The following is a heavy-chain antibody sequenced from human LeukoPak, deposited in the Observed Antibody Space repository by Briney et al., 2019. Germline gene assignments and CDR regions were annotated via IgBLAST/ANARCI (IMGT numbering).Heavy chain of an antibody. J-gene: IGHJ3*02. D-gene: IGHD4/OR15-4a*01. Sequence: GASVKVSCKASGYTFTVYYMHWVRQAPGQGLEWMGWINPNSGGTNYAQKFQGRVTMTRDTSISTAYMELSRLRSDDTAVYYCARETADYFQARDAFDIWGQGTMVTVSS. CDR2: INPNSGGT. CDR3: ARETADYFQARDAFDI. V-gene: IGHV1-2*02. CDR1: GYTFTVYY.